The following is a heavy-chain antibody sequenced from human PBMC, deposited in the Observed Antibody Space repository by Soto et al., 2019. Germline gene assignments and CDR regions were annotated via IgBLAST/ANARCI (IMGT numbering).Heavy chain of an antibody. V-gene: IGHV4-59*01. Sequence: SETLSLTCTVSGGSISSYYRSWIRQPPGKGLEWIGYIYYSGSTNYNPSLKSRVTISVDTSKNQFSLKLSSVTAADTAVYYCARCNLMTTPSFYGMDVWGQGTTVTVSS. J-gene: IGHJ6*02. CDR1: GGSISSYY. CDR3: ARCNLMTTPSFYGMDV. CDR2: IYYSGST. D-gene: IGHD4-4*01.